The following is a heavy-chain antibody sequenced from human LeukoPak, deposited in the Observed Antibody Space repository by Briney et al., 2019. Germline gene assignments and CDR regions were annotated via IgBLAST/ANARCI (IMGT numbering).Heavy chain of an antibody. CDR2: IYYSGST. Sequence: KPSETLSLTCAVSGGSVSSGSYYWSWIRQPPGKGLEWIGYIYYSGSTNYNPSLKSRVTISVDTSKNQFSLKLSSVTAADTAVYYCARHRHPEYYDILTGYSSAYYYGMDVWGQGTTVTVSS. V-gene: IGHV4-61*01. D-gene: IGHD3-9*01. CDR1: GGSVSSGSYY. CDR3: ARHRHPEYYDILTGYSSAYYYGMDV. J-gene: IGHJ6*02.